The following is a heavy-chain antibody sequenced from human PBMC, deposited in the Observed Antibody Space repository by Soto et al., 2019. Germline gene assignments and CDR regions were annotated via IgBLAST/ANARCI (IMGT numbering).Heavy chain of an antibody. Sequence: SETLSLTCAVSGGSISSGGYSWSWIRQPPGKGLEWIGYIYHSGSTYYNPSLKSRVTISVDRSKNQFSLKLSSVTAADTAVYYCARVERDWNFGTGQSGDAFDIWGQGTMVTVSS. CDR1: GGSISSGGYS. J-gene: IGHJ3*02. CDR2: IYHSGST. D-gene: IGHD1-7*01. V-gene: IGHV4-30-2*01. CDR3: ARVERDWNFGTGQSGDAFDI.